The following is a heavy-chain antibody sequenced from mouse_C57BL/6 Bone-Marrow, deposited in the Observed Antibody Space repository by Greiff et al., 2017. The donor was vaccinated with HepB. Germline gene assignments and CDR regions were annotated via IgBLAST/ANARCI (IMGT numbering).Heavy chain of an antibody. CDR1: GYSFTDYN. J-gene: IGHJ2*01. CDR3: VGSYGSSPGFDY. CDR2: INPNYGTT. V-gene: IGHV1-39*01. D-gene: IGHD1-1*01. Sequence: VESGASVKISCKASGYSFTDYNMNWVKQSNGKSLEWIGVINPNYGTTSYNQKFKGKATLTVDQSSSTAYMQLNSLTSEDAAVYYCVGSYGSSPGFDYWGQGTTLTVSS.